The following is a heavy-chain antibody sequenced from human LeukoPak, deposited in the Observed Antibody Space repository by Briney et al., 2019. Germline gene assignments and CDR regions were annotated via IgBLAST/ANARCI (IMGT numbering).Heavy chain of an antibody. J-gene: IGHJ4*02. CDR3: ARRPYSSSSHYFDC. D-gene: IGHD6-6*01. Sequence: GGSLRLSCAASGFTFDDYGMSWVRQAPGKGVEWVSGINWKGGSTAYADSVKGRFTISRDNAKNSLYLEMNSLRAEDTALYHCARRPYSSSSHYFDCWGQGTLVTVSS. CDR1: GFTFDDYG. V-gene: IGHV3-20*01. CDR2: INWKGGST.